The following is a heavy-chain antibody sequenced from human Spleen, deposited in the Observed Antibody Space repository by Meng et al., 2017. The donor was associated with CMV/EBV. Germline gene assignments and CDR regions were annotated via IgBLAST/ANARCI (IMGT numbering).Heavy chain of an antibody. Sequence: GESLKISCAASGFTFSTYSTTWVRQAPGKGLEWVSAISHSDGSTFYRNSVRGRFTISRHNSKNTLYLQMNSLRAEDTAVYYCARVDYGGDYFDYWGRGTLVTVSS. CDR3: ARVDYGGDYFDY. CDR1: GFTFSTYS. J-gene: IGHJ4*02. D-gene: IGHD4-23*01. CDR2: ISHSDGST. V-gene: IGHV3-23*01.